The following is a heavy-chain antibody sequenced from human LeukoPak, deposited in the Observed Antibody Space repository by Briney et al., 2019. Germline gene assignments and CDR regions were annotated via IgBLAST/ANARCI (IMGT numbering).Heavy chain of an antibody. J-gene: IGHJ4*02. V-gene: IGHV1-2*02. Sequence: ASVKVSCKASGYIFTDYYMHWVRQAPGQGLEWMGWINPNNGGTKYVQKFQGRVTMTRDTSISAAYMELGRLRSDDTAVYYCARDNYGSGSYYKYWGQGTPVTVSS. D-gene: IGHD3-10*01. CDR2: INPNNGGT. CDR3: ARDNYGSGSYYKY. CDR1: GYIFTDYY.